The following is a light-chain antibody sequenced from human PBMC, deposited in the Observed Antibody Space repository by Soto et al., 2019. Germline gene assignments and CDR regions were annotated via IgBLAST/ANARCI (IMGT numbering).Light chain of an antibody. CDR1: QSLFNSDDGNTY. J-gene: IGKJ2*01. CDR3: QQYERPPFA. CDR2: TLS. Sequence: DIVMTQTPLSLPVTPGEPASISCRSSQSLFNSDDGNTYLDWYLQKPGQSPQLLIYTLSYRASGVPDRFSGSGSGTDFTLTISALEPEDFALYFCQQYERPPFAFGQGTRLEI. V-gene: IGKV2-40*01.